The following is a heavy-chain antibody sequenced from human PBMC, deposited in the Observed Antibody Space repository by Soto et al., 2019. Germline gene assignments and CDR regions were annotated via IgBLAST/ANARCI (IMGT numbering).Heavy chain of an antibody. CDR1: GFTFSSYS. CDR3: ARDSSVVTIFGVVIIDYYYGMDV. CDR2: ISSSSSTI. Sequence: GGSLRLSCAASGFTFSSYSMNWVRQAPGKGLEWVSYISSSSSTIYYADSVKGRFTISRDNSKNTLYLQMNSLRAEDTAVYYCARDSSVVTIFGVVIIDYYYGMDVWGQGTTVTVS. D-gene: IGHD3-3*01. J-gene: IGHJ6*02. V-gene: IGHV3-48*01.